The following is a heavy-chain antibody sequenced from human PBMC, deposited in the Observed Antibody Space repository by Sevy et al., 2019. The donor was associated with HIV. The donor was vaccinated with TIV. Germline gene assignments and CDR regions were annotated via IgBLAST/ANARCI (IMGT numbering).Heavy chain of an antibody. V-gene: IGHV3-49*04. J-gene: IGHJ4*02. D-gene: IGHD3-22*01. Sequence: GGSLRLSCTASGFTFGDYAMSWVRQAPGKGLEWVGFIRSKAYGGTTEYAAFVKGRFTISRDDSKSIAYLQMNSLKTEDTAVYYCTRDPGPYYYDSSGYSPEGYWGQGTLVTVSS. CDR1: GFTFGDYA. CDR2: IRSKAYGGTT. CDR3: TRDPGPYYYDSSGYSPEGY.